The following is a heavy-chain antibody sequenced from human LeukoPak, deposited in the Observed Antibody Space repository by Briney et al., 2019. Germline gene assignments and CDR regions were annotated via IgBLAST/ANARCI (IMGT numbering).Heavy chain of an antibody. D-gene: IGHD6-19*01. J-gene: IGHJ4*02. V-gene: IGHV3-30-3*01. CDR1: GFTFSSSA. CDR3: ARGYSSGWYYFDY. Sequence: GMSLRLSCAASGFTFSSSAMHWVRQAPGKGLDWVAVISYDGSNKYYAASVKGRFTISRDNSKNTLYLQMNSLRAEDTAVYYCARGYSSGWYYFDYWGQGTLVTVSS. CDR2: ISYDGSNK.